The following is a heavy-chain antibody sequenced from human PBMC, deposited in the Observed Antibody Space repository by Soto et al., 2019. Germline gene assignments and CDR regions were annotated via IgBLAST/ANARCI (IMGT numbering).Heavy chain of an antibody. Sequence: QVQLVQSGAEVKKPGASVKVSCKASGYTFTSYGISWVRQAPGQGLEWMGWISAYNGNTNYAQKLQGRVTMTTDTSTSTAYMELRSLRSDDTAVYYCARVPAPYSSGWYWDVSGGRYFDYWGQGPLVTVSS. D-gene: IGHD6-19*01. CDR2: ISAYNGNT. CDR3: ARVPAPYSSGWYWDVSGGRYFDY. J-gene: IGHJ4*02. CDR1: GYTFTSYG. V-gene: IGHV1-18*01.